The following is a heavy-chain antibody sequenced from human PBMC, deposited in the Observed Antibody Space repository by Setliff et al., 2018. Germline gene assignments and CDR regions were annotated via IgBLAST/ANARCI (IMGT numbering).Heavy chain of an antibody. D-gene: IGHD3-3*01. CDR3: ASHPRVTVFGVVAFDY. CDR1: GGPINSDRYY. CDR2: MYSSGST. Sequence: PSETLSLTCTVSGGPINSDRYYWGWIRQPPGKGLEWIGSMYSSGSTYYNPSLKSRVTITVDTSQNQLSLKLSSVTAADTAAYYCASHPRVTVFGVVAFDYWGQGILVTVSS. V-gene: IGHV4-39*01. J-gene: IGHJ4*02.